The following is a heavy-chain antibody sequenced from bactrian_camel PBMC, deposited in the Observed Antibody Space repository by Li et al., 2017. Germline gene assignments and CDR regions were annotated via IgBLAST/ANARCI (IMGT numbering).Heavy chain of an antibody. CDR1: GYTYNTYC. CDR3: AAEECKWWHVRILKHYEH. J-gene: IGHJ4*01. V-gene: IGHV3S42*01. D-gene: IGHD7*01. CDR2: IDSDGST. Sequence: DVQLVESGGGSVQAGGSLRLSCSAFGYTYNTYCVGWFRQAPGEEREWVAAIDSDGSTRYADSVRGRFTISKDDIKNVLYLQMNNLRPEDTATYYCAAEECKWWHVRILKHYEHLGPRDPGHRL.